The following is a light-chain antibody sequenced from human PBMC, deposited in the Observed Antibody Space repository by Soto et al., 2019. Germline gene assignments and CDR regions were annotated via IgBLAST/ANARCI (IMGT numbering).Light chain of an antibody. Sequence: QSVLTQPPSASGSPGQSVTISCTGTSSDVGGYNYVAWYQQHPGKAPKLMIYEVSKRPSGVPDRFSGSKSGNTASLTVSGLQAEDEADYYCSSFAGSNTYVFGTGTRSPS. CDR1: SSDVGGYNY. V-gene: IGLV2-8*01. CDR2: EVS. CDR3: SSFAGSNTYV. J-gene: IGLJ1*01.